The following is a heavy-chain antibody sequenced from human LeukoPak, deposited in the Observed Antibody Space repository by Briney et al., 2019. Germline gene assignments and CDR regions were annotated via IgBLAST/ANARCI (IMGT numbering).Heavy chain of an antibody. CDR2: INPSGGST. CDR3: ARATYYYDSSGYYTLGY. V-gene: IGHV1-46*01. Sequence: AASVKVSCKASGYTFTSYYMHWVRQAPGQGLEWMGIINPSGGSTSYAQKFQGRVTMTRDMSTSTVYMELSSLRSEDTAVYYCARATYYYDSSGYYTLGYWGQGTLVTVSS. CDR1: GYTFTSYY. D-gene: IGHD3-22*01. J-gene: IGHJ4*02.